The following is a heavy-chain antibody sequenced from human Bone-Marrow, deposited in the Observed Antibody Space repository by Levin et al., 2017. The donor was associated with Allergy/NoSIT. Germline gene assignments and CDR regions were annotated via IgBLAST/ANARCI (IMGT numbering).Heavy chain of an antibody. CDR3: AKENEEAAPGYYFDY. CDR1: RFTFSDNA. J-gene: IGHJ4*02. Sequence: GGSLRLSCAASRFTFSDNAMTWVRQAPGKGLEWVSSISGAGGSTYYADSVKGRFTISRDNSDNTVHLQMNSLRAEDTAIYYCAKENEEAAPGYYFDYWGQGTPVTVSS. V-gene: IGHV3-23*01. D-gene: IGHD6-13*01. CDR2: ISGAGGST.